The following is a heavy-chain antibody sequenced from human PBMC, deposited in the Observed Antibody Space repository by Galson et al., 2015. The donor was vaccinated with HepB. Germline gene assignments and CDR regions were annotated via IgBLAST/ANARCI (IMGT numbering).Heavy chain of an antibody. V-gene: IGHV4-4*02. J-gene: IGHJ6*02. CDR1: GGSISSSNW. Sequence: LSLTCTVSGGSISSSNWWSWVRQPPGKGLEWIGEIYHSGSTNYNPSLKSRVTISVDKSKNQFSLKLSSVTAADTAVYYCARGGRVGATDYGMDVWGQGTTVTVSS. D-gene: IGHD1-26*01. CDR3: ARGGRVGATDYGMDV. CDR2: IYHSGST.